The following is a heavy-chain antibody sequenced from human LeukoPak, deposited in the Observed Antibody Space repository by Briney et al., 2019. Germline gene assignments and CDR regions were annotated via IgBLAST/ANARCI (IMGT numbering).Heavy chain of an antibody. CDR2: IYYSGST. CDR3: AREERGTVVTPYYGMDV. CDR1: GGSISSSSYY. V-gene: IGHV4-39*07. J-gene: IGHJ6*02. D-gene: IGHD4-23*01. Sequence: SETLSLTCTVSGGSISSSSYYWGWIRQPPGKGLEWIGSIYYSGSTYYNPSLKSRVTISVDTSKNQFSLKLSSVTAADTAVYYCAREERGTVVTPYYGMDVWGQGTTVTVSS.